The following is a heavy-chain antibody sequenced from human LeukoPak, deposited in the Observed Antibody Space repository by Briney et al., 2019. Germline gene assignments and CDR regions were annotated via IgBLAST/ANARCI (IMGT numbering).Heavy chain of an antibody. D-gene: IGHD4-17*01. CDR1: GFTFNNYL. J-gene: IGHJ1*01. Sequence: GGSLRLSCAASGFTFNNYLMHWVRQAPGKGLDWVAVTLEDGRYQSYSDSVKGRFTISRDNSKNTLFLQMNSLRAEDTAVYYCAKLLNDYGDYTFQHWGQGTLVTVSS. CDR3: AKLLNDYGDYTFQH. CDR2: TLEDGRYQ. V-gene: IGHV3-30-3*02.